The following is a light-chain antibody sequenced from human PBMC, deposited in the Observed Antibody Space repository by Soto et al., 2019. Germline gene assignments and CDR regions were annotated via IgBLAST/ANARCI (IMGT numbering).Light chain of an antibody. J-gene: IGKJ1*01. V-gene: IGKV3-20*01. Sequence: EIVLTQSPGTLSLSPGERATLSCRASQSVSSRYLAWYQQKPGLAPRLLIYDASSRATGIPDRFSGSGSGTDLTLTISRLEPEDFAVYYCQQYGSSPTWTFGQGTKVEIK. CDR3: QQYGSSPTWT. CDR1: QSVSSRY. CDR2: DAS.